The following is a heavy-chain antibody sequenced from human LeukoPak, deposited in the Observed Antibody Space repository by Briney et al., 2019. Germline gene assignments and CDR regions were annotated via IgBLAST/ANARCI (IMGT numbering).Heavy chain of an antibody. V-gene: IGHV3-48*03. CDR3: AREYSSSWTFDY. CDR2: ISTTGGII. CDR1: GFTFSSYE. J-gene: IGHJ4*01. Sequence: PEGSLRLSCAASGFTFSSYEMNWVRQAPGKGLEWVSYISTTGGIIHYTDSVKGRFTISRDNAKNSLYLQMNRLRAEDTAVYYCAREYSSSWTFDYWGQGTLVTVSS. D-gene: IGHD6-13*01.